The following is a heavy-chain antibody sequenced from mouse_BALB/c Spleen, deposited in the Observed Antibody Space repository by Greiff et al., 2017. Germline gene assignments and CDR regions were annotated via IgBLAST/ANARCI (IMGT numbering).Heavy chain of an antibody. CDR1: GYSITSGYY. Sequence: DVQLQESGPGLVKPSQSLSLTCSVTGYSITSGYYWNWIRQFPGNKLEWMGYISYDGSNNYNPSLKNRISITRDTSKNQFFLKLNSVTTEDTATYYCALIHYYGPWFAYWGQGTLVTVSA. V-gene: IGHV3-6*02. CDR2: ISYDGSN. D-gene: IGHD1-2*01. J-gene: IGHJ3*01. CDR3: ALIHYYGPWFAY.